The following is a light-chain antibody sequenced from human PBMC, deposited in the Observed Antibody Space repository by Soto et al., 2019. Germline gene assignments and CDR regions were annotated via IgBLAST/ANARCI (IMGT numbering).Light chain of an antibody. Sequence: EIVLTQSPATLSLSPGESATLSCRATRSVSSYLAWYQQKPRQAPRLLIYDASSRPTDLPARFCGSGSGRDFTLTISSLEPEDFVLDYCRQRSNWPITFGQGTRLEI. CDR3: RQRSNWPIT. CDR2: DAS. J-gene: IGKJ5*01. V-gene: IGKV3-11*02. CDR1: RSVSSY.